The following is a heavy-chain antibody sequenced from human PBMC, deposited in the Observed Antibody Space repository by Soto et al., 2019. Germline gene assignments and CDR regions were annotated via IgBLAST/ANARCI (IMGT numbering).Heavy chain of an antibody. CDR1: GFSLSTSGVG. V-gene: IGHV2-5*02. CDR2: IYWDDDK. CDR3: AHRYCSGGSCYSSYAFDI. Sequence: GSGPTLVNPTQTLTLTCTFSGFSLSTSGVGVGWIRQPPGKALEWLALIYWDDDKRYSPSLKSRLTITKDTSKNQVVLTMTNMDPVDTATYYCAHRYCSGGSCYSSYAFDIWGQGTMVTVSS. J-gene: IGHJ3*02. D-gene: IGHD2-15*01.